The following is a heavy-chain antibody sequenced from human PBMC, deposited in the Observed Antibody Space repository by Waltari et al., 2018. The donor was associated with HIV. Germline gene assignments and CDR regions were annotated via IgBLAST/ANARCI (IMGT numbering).Heavy chain of an antibody. CDR2: ISYDGSNK. Sequence: QVQLVESGGGVVQPGRSLRLSCAAFGFTFSSYAMHWVRQAPGKGLEWVAVISYDGSNKYYADSVKGRFTISRDNSKNTLYLQMNSLRAEDTAVYYCARPLYSSSWYGGMDVWGQGTTVTVSS. CDR1: GFTFSSYA. CDR3: ARPLYSSSWYGGMDV. D-gene: IGHD6-13*01. J-gene: IGHJ6*02. V-gene: IGHV3-30*04.